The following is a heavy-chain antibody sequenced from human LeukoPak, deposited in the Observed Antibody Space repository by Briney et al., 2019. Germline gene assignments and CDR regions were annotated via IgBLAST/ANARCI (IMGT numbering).Heavy chain of an antibody. CDR3: AKDIVVVPAAITAQSDWFDP. V-gene: IGHV3-23*01. CDR2: ISGSGGST. CDR1: GFTFSSYA. Sequence: GGSLRFSCAASGFTFSSYAMSWVRQAPGKGLEWVSAISGSGGSTYYADSVKGRFTISRDNSKNTLYLQMNSLRAEDTAVYYCAKDIVVVPAAITAQSDWFDPWGQGTLVTVSS. D-gene: IGHD2-2*02. J-gene: IGHJ5*02.